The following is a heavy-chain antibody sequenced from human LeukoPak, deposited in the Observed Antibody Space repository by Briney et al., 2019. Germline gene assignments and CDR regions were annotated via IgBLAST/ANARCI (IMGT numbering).Heavy chain of an antibody. V-gene: IGHV3-30*04. CDR1: GFTFSSYA. D-gene: IGHD6-13*01. CDR3: AREYSSSWRRFDY. Sequence: PGGSLRLSCAASGFTFSSYAMHWVRQALGKGLEWVAVISYDGSNEYYADSVKGRFTISRDNSKNTLYLQMNSLRAEDTAVYNCAREYSSSWRRFDYWGQGTLVTVSS. J-gene: IGHJ4*02. CDR2: ISYDGSNE.